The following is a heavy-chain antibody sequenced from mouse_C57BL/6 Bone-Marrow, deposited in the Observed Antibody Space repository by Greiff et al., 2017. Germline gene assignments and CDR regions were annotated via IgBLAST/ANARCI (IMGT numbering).Heavy chain of an antibody. V-gene: IGHV2-2*01. D-gene: IGHD1-1*01. CDR3: ARKHYYGSSYGYFDV. CDR1: GFSLTSYG. J-gene: IGHJ1*03. CDR2: IWSGGST. Sequence: QVQLQQSGPGLVQPSQCLSITCTVSGFSLTSYGVHWVRQSPGKGLEWLGVIWSGGSTDYNAAFISRLSISKDNSKSQVFFKMNSLQADDTAIYYCARKHYYGSSYGYFDVWGTGNTVTVSS.